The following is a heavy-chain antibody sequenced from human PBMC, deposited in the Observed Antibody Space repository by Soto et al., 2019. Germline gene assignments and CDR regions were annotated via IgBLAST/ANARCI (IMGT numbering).Heavy chain of an antibody. J-gene: IGHJ6*03. V-gene: IGHV1-69*02. Sequence: SVKVSCKASGGTFSSYTISWVRQAPGQGLEWMGRIIPILGIANYAQKFQGRVTITADKSTSTAYMELSSLRSEDTAVYYCARGDYGDLYYMDVWGKGTTVTVSS. CDR3: ARGDYGDLYYMDV. CDR1: GGTFSSYT. D-gene: IGHD4-17*01. CDR2: IIPILGIA.